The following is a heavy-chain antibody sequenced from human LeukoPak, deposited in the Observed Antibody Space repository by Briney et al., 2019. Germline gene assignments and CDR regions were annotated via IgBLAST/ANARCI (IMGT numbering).Heavy chain of an antibody. CDR2: IGTAGDT. Sequence: LSGGSLRLSCAASGFTFTDYDMHWVRQVKRKGLEWVSAIGTAGDTYYTGSVKGRFTISRENAKNSLYLQMNSLRAGDTAVYYCARVAKERVGGVYYFDYWGQGTLVTVSS. CDR3: ARVAKERVGGVYYFDY. J-gene: IGHJ4*02. CDR1: GFTFTDYD. V-gene: IGHV3-13*01. D-gene: IGHD1-1*01.